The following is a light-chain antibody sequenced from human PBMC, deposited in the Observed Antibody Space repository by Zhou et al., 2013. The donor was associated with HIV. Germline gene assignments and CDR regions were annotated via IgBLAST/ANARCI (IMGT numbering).Light chain of an antibody. V-gene: IGKV1-5*03. CDR3: QNYNSAPRT. CDR1: QSISSW. Sequence: DIQMTQSPSTLSASVGDRVTITCRASQSISSWLAWYQQKPGKAPKLLIYKASSLESGVPSRFSGSGSGTEFTLTISSLQPDDFATYYCQNYNSAPRTFGQGTKVEIK. J-gene: IGKJ1*01. CDR2: KAS.